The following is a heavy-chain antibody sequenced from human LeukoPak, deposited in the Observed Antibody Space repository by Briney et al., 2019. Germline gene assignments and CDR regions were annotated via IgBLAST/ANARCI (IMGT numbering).Heavy chain of an antibody. Sequence: ASVKVSCKASGYTFTGYYMHWVRQAPGQGLEWVGRTDPNNGYVHYARKFEGRLTVTRDTSTSTVYMDLCSLTIEDTAAYYCAREPTDGSCYFDYWGQGTLVTVSS. V-gene: IGHV1-2*02. CDR1: GYTFTGYY. D-gene: IGHD3-10*01. CDR3: AREPTDGSCYFDY. CDR2: TDPNNGYV. J-gene: IGHJ4*02.